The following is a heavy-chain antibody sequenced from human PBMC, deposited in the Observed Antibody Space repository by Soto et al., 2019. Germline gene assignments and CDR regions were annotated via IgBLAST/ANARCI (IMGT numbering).Heavy chain of an antibody. CDR2: IYHSGST. J-gene: IGHJ5*02. CDR3: ATLPPRIVVMTTEIPS. D-gene: IGHD2-21*02. V-gene: IGHV4-31*03. Sequence: SETLSLTCTVSGGSISSGGYYWNWIRQHPGKGLEWIGYIYHSGSTYYNPSLKSRVTISVDRSENQFSLKLSSVTAADTAVYYCATLPPRIVVMTTEIPSWGQGTLVTVPS. CDR1: GGSISSGGYY.